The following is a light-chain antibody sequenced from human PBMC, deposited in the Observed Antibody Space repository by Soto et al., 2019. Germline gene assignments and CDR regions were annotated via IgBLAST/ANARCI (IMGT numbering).Light chain of an antibody. CDR2: STS. CDR1: QSISTF. V-gene: IGKV1-39*01. Sequence: DIQMTQSPSSLSACVGDRVTITCRASQSISTFLNWFQQKPGKAPNLLIFSTSHLQSGVPSRFSGSGSGTDFTLTISSLQPDDFATYYCQQSDSTPYTFGQGTKVDIK. CDR3: QQSDSTPYT. J-gene: IGKJ2*01.